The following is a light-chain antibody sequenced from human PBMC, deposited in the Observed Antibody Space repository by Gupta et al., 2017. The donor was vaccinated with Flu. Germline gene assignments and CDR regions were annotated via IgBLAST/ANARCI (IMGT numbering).Light chain of an antibody. CDR3: NSYTNRSRLEGV. J-gene: IGLJ1*01. CDR1: SSDVGGDDY. V-gene: IGLV2-14*01. Sequence: QSALTQPASVSGSPGQSITISCTGTSSDVGGDDYVSWYQQYPGKAPNLIIYEINKRPSGVSNRFSGSKSGNTASLTISGLQAEDEADYYCNSYTNRSRLEGVFGTGTKVNVL. CDR2: EIN.